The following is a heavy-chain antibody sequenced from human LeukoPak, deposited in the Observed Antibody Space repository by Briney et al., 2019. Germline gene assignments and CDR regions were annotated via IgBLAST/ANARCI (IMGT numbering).Heavy chain of an antibody. D-gene: IGHD3-10*01. CDR2: ISHRDNSA. Sequence: GGSLRLSCAASGFSFSDYYMSWVRQAPGKGPEWISPISHRDNSADYIESVKGRFTVSRDNAKESLYLQMNSLRVEDTAIYYCARAKGLGTYSAWFESWGQGTLVTVSS. CDR1: GFSFSDYY. CDR3: ARAKGLGTYSAWFES. V-gene: IGHV3-11*01. J-gene: IGHJ5*01.